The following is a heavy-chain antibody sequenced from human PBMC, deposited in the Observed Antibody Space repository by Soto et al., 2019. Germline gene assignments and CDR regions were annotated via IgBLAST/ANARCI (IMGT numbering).Heavy chain of an antibody. CDR3: ARAWRADV. Sequence: EVQLVESGGGLVQPGGPLRLSCAASGFTFTHYAMHCVRQAPGKGLECVSVISGNGDTTYYAYSETDTFTISRDNSKNSLYLQVGSLRAVDLAVYYCARAWRADVWGQGTTVSVSS. V-gene: IGHV3-64*01. J-gene: IGHJ6*02. CDR1: GFTFTHYA. CDR2: ISGNGDTT.